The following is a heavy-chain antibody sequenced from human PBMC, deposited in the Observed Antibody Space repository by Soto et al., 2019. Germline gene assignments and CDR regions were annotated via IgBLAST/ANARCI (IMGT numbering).Heavy chain of an antibody. J-gene: IGHJ5*01. CDR3: ARDQAPYYYGSGSYKPANWFEP. V-gene: IGHV1-69*08. D-gene: IGHD3-10*01. CDR2: IIPILGIA. Sequence: QVQLVQSGAEVKKPGSSVKVSCKASGGTFSSYTISWVRQAPGQGLEWMGRIIPILGIANYAQKFPRKVTITAAKSTSTAYLERSSVRSDDTAVYYCARDQAPYYYGSGSYKPANWFEPWVKGTLVTVSS. CDR1: GGTFSSYT.